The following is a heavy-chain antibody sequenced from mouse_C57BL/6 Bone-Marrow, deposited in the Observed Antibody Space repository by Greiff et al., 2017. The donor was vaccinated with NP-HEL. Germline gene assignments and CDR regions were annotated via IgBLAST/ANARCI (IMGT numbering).Heavy chain of an antibody. Sequence: EVKLMESGGGLVKPGGSLKLSCAASGFTFSSYTMSWVRQTPEKRLEWVATISGGGGNTYYPDSVKGRFTISRDNAKNTLYLQMSSLRSEDTALYYCARLTVVDWYFDVWGTGTTVTVSS. J-gene: IGHJ1*03. CDR1: GFTFSSYT. D-gene: IGHD1-1*01. CDR3: ARLTVVDWYFDV. CDR2: ISGGGGNT. V-gene: IGHV5-9*01.